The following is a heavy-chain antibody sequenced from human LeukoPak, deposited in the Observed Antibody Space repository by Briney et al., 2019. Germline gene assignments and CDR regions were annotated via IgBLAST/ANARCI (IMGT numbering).Heavy chain of an antibody. V-gene: IGHV1-69*13. CDR1: GYTFTSYT. J-gene: IGHJ4*02. D-gene: IGHD3-10*01. Sequence: ASVKVSCKASGYTFTSYTITWVRQAPGQGLEWMGGIIPIFGSANYAQKFQGRVTITADESTSTAYMELSSLRSEDTAVYYCATATMVRDVHFDYWGQGTLVTVSS. CDR2: IIPIFGSA. CDR3: ATATMVRDVHFDY.